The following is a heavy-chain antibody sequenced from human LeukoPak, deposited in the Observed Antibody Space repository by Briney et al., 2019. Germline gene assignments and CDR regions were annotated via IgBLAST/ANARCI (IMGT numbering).Heavy chain of an antibody. D-gene: IGHD2-8*01. J-gene: IGHJ4*02. V-gene: IGHV3-53*01. CDR3: ARESMAVGFDY. Sequence: PGGSLRLSCAASGFTFSDYYMSWIRQAPGKGLEWVSVIYSGGSTYYADSVKGRFTISRDNSKNTLYLQMNSLRAEDTAVYYCARESMAVGFDYWGQGTLVTVSS. CDR2: IYSGGST. CDR1: GFTFSDYY.